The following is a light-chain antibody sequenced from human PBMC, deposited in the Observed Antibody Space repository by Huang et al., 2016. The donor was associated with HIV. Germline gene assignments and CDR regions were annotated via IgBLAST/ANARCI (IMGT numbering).Light chain of an antibody. CDR2: KGS. CDR1: QSISDY. CDR3: QQYNNYPWT. Sequence: DIQMTQSPSTLSASVGDRVTITCRARQSISDYLAWYQQKPGEAPNLLIYKGSSVEGVVPPRFSGSGSGTEFTLTISSLQADDVATYYCQQYNNYPWTFGQGTLVEIK. J-gene: IGKJ1*01. V-gene: IGKV1-5*03.